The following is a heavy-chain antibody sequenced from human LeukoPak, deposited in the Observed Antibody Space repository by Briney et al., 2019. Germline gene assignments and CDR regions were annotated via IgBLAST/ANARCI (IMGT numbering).Heavy chain of an antibody. CDR1: GGSFSGYY. D-gene: IGHD6-19*01. V-gene: IGHV4-34*01. J-gene: IGHJ4*02. CDR3: ASHFTGYSSGWYGY. CDR2: INHSGST. Sequence: PSETLSLTCAAYGGSFSGYYWSWIRQPPGKGLEWIGEINHSGSTNYNPSLKSRVTISVDTSKNQFSLKLSSVTAADTAVYYCASHFTGYSSGWYGYWGQGTLVTVSS.